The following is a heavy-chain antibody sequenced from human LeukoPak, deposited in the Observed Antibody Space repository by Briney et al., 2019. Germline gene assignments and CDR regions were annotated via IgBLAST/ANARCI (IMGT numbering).Heavy chain of an antibody. CDR2: IRYDGSNK. CDR1: GFTFRTYG. J-gene: IGHJ4*02. V-gene: IGHV3-30*02. CDR3: AKGAGAAAGHFDY. Sequence: GGSLRLSCAASGFTFRTYGIHWVRQAPGKGLEWVAFIRYDGSNKYYADSVKGRFTISRDNSKNTLYLQMHSLRAEDTAVYYCAKGAGAAAGHFDYWGQGTLVTVSS. D-gene: IGHD6-13*01.